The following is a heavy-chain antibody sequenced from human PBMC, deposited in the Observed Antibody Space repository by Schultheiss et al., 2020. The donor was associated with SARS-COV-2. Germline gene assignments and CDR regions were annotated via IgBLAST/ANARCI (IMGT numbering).Heavy chain of an antibody. J-gene: IGHJ5*02. D-gene: IGHD6-13*01. CDR2: INPSGNT. CDR3: ARAPPYSSSWNFWLDP. Sequence: SETLSLTCTVSGGSISSSSYYWSWIRQPPGKGLEWIRKINPSGNTNYNPSLESRVTISVDTSKNQLTLRLSSVTAADTAVYYCARAPPYSSSWNFWLDPWGQGTLVTVSS. V-gene: IGHV4-39*06. CDR1: GGSISSSSYY.